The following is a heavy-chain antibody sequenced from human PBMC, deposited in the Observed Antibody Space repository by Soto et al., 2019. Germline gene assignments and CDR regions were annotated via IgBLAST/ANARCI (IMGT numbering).Heavy chain of an antibody. Sequence: GGSLRLSCAASGFTFSNYAMSWVRQAPGKGLEWVSAISGSSYSTYYADSVRGRLTISRDNSKNTLYLQMNSLRAEDTAIYYCAKKCDPPGETHAFDMWGQGTMVTVSS. CDR2: ISGSSYST. D-gene: IGHD4-17*01. V-gene: IGHV3-23*01. CDR1: GFTFSNYA. J-gene: IGHJ3*02. CDR3: AKKCDPPGETHAFDM.